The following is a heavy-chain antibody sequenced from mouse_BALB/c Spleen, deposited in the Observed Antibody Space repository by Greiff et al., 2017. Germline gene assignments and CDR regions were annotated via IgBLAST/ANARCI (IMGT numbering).Heavy chain of an antibody. D-gene: IGHD1-1*01. CDR2: ISSGSSTI. V-gene: IGHV5-17*02. CDR3: ARSITTVVATNAMDY. J-gene: IGHJ4*01. CDR1: GFTFSSFG. Sequence: EVKLEESGGGLVQPGGSRKLSCAASGFTFSSFGMHWVRQAPEKGLEWVAYISSGSSTIYYADTVKGRFTISRDNPKNTLFLQMTSLRSEDTAMYYCARSITTVVATNAMDYWGQGTSVTVSS.